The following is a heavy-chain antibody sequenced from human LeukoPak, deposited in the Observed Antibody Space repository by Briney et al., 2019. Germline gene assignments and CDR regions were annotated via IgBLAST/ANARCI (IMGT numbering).Heavy chain of an antibody. CDR1: GFTFNNFG. V-gene: IGHV3-30*02. CDR3: ARDLHGGYSSDY. D-gene: IGHD4-23*01. J-gene: IGHJ4*02. CDR2: TGYEGIHK. Sequence: PGGSLRLSCAASGFTFNNFGMHWVRQAPGKGLEWVAFTGYEGIHKYYADSVKGRFTISKDNSKATLYLQMNSLRPEDTAVYYCARDLHGGYSSDYWGQGTLVTVSS.